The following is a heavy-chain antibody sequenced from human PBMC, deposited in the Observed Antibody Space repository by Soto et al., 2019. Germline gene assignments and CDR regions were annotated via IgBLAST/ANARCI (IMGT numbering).Heavy chain of an antibody. CDR2: MWPSGGT. J-gene: IGHJ5*02. V-gene: IGHV4-4*02. D-gene: IGHD2-8*01. CDR3: ARCLHCSNGGRFDP. Sequence: SETLSLTCAVSGVSIGSSNWSTWVRQAPRKGLEWIGEMWPSGGTTYNPSLRNRLTISVDNSKNHHSLTLTSVTAADTAIYYRARCLHCSNGGRFDPWGQGALVTVSS. CDR1: GVSIGSSNW.